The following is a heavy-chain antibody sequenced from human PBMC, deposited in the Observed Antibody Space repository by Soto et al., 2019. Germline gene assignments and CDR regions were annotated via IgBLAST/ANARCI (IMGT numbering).Heavy chain of an antibody. CDR3: EKVFGQLWLIPFEY. J-gene: IGHJ4*02. CDR1: GFSFSDYA. Sequence: GGSLRLSCAATGFSFSDYAMTWVRQAPGKGLEWVSTISGGGGVTYYADSVKGRFIITRDNSKNTVNLQMSALRAEDTAIYYCEKVFGQLWLIPFEYWGQGALVTVSS. D-gene: IGHD5-18*01. V-gene: IGHV3-23*01. CDR2: ISGGGGVT.